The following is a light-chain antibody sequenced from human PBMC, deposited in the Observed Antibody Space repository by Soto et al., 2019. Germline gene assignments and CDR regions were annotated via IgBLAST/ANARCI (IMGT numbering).Light chain of an antibody. CDR1: QSVSSSH. V-gene: IGKV3-20*01. CDR3: QQYDNSLWT. CDR2: GAS. J-gene: IGKJ1*01. Sequence: EIVLTQSPGTLSLSPGERATLSCRASQSVSSSHLAWYQQKPGQAPRLLIYGASRRATGIPDRFSGSGSGTDFTLTISRLEPEDFAVYYCQQYDNSLWTFGQGTKVDIK.